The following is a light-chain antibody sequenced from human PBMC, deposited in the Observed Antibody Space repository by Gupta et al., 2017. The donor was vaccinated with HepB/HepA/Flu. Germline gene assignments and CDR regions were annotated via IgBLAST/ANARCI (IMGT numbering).Light chain of an antibody. CDR1: QSITTY. CDR2: AAS. Sequence: DIQMTQSPSSLSASVGDRVTITCRASQSITTYLSWYQQKPGKAPKLLIYAASRLQSGVPSRFSGSASGTDFTLTISSLQPEDFATYYCQQTDSTPSTFGQGTKVEIK. J-gene: IGKJ1*01. CDR3: QQTDSTPST. V-gene: IGKV1-39*01.